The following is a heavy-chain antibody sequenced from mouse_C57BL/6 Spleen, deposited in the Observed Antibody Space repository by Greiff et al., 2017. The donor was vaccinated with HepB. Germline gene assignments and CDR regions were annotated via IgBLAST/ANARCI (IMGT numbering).Heavy chain of an antibody. Sequence: VQGVESGPGLVAPSQSLSITCTVSGFSLTSYGVHWVRQPPGKGLEWLVVIWSDGSTTYNSALKSRLSISKDNSKSQVFLKMNSLQTDDTAMYYCARHDGYLYYAMDYWGQGTPVTVSS. J-gene: IGHJ4*01. CDR3: ARHDGYLYYAMDY. CDR2: IWSDGST. V-gene: IGHV2-6-1*01. CDR1: GFSLTSYG. D-gene: IGHD2-3*01.